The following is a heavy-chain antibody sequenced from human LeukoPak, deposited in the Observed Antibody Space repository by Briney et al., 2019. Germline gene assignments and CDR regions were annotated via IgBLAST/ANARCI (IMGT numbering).Heavy chain of an antibody. CDR2: IWYDGRDK. CDR1: GFTFGGCG. V-gene: IGHV3-30*02. D-gene: IGHD5-18*01. Sequence: GGSLRLSCAASGFTFGGCGMHWVRQAPGKGLEWVAFIWYDGRDKYYVDSVKGRFTISRDNSKNTLYLQMNSLRAEDTAMYYCAKDPYSYGSYFDYWGQGTLVTVSS. CDR3: AKDPYSYGSYFDY. J-gene: IGHJ4*02.